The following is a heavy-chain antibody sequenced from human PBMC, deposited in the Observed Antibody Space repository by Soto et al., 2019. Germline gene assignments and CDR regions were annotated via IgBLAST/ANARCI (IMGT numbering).Heavy chain of an antibody. J-gene: IGHJ4*02. CDR2: ISFRGTTT. D-gene: IGHD2-21*01. Sequence: GGSLRLSCAASGFTFSNFEMNWVRQVPGKGLEWLSYISFRGTTTYYAGSVRGRFTISRDNAKNSVFLQMDSPRVEDTAIYYCVRDNSHIIVTPFDLWGQGTLVTVSS. CDR3: VRDNSHIIVTPFDL. CDR1: GFTFSNFE. V-gene: IGHV3-48*03.